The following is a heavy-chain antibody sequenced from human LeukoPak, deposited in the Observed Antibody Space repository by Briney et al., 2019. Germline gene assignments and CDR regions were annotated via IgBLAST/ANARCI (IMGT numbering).Heavy chain of an antibody. Sequence: PSETLSLTCTVSGGSISSSSYYWGWIRQPPGKGLEWIGSIYYSGSTYYNPSLKSRVTISVDTSKNQFSLKLSSVTAADTAVYYCAREVMIVVVTGYYFDYWGQGTLVTVSS. CDR3: AREVMIVVVTGYYFDY. D-gene: IGHD3-22*01. CDR1: GGSISSSSYY. J-gene: IGHJ4*02. CDR2: IYYSGST. V-gene: IGHV4-39*07.